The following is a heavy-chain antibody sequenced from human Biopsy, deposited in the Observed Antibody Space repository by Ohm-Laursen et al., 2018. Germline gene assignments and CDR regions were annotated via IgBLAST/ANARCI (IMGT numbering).Heavy chain of an antibody. J-gene: IGHJ4*02. V-gene: IGHV4-59*01. CDR3: ARDSRGGHLNTTLITGKNLDS. D-gene: IGHD3-16*01. CDR2: IYYTGST. CDR1: RDSISNYY. Sequence: PSQTLSLTCAVSRDSISNYYWTWIRQSPGKGLEWIGYIYYTGSTNYNPFVKSRVTISVDTSKNQFSLKLNSVTAAGTAVYFCARDSRGGHLNTTLITGKNLDSWGQGILVTVSS.